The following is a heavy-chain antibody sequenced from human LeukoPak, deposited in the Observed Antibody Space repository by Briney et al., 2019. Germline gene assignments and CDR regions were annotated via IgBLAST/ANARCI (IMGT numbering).Heavy chain of an antibody. CDR3: ARATVDPGYYDSSGYYMLDY. J-gene: IGHJ4*02. CDR1: GGSIGSYY. Sequence: SETLSLTCTVSGGSIGSYYWSWIRQPPGKGLEWIGYIYYSGSTNYNPSLKSRVTISVDTSKNQFSLKLSSVTAADTAVYYCARATVDPGYYDSSGYYMLDYWGQGTLVTVSS. V-gene: IGHV4-59*01. CDR2: IYYSGST. D-gene: IGHD3-22*01.